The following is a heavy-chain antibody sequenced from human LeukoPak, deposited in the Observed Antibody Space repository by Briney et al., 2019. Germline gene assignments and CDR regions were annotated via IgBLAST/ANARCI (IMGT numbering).Heavy chain of an antibody. CDR2: ISSSGSTI. D-gene: IGHD3-3*01. J-gene: IGHJ4*02. CDR1: GFTFSDYY. V-gene: IGHV3-11*04. Sequence: GGSLRLSCAASGFTFSDYYMSWIRQAPGKGLEWVSYISSSGSTIYYADSVKGRFTISRDNAKNSLYLQMNSLRAEDTAVYYCARVRYDFWSGYYTFDYWGQGTLVTVSS. CDR3: ARVRYDFWSGYYTFDY.